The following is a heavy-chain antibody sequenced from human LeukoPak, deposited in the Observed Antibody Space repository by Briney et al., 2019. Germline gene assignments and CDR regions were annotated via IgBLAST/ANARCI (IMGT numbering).Heavy chain of an antibody. D-gene: IGHD6-13*01. CDR3: ARWSSCLDY. Sequence: PSETLSLTCTVSGDSISSYYWSWIRQPPGKGLQWFGYIYYSGSTNYNPSLKSRVTISVDTSKNQFSLKLSSVTAADTAVYYCARWSSCLDYWGQGTLVTVSS. V-gene: IGHV4-59*01. CDR2: IYYSGST. CDR1: GDSISSYY. J-gene: IGHJ4*02.